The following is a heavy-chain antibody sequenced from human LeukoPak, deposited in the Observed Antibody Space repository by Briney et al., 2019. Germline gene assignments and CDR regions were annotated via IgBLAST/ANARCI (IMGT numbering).Heavy chain of an antibody. CDR1: GFTFSSYS. Sequence: GGSLRLSRAASGFTFSSYSMNWVRQAPGKGLEWVSSISSSSSYIYYADSVKGRFTISRDNAKNSLYLQMNSLRAEDTAVYYCAREGCSSTSCYGEFDYWGQGTLVTVSS. V-gene: IGHV3-21*01. CDR3: AREGCSSTSCYGEFDY. D-gene: IGHD2-2*01. CDR2: ISSSSSYI. J-gene: IGHJ4*02.